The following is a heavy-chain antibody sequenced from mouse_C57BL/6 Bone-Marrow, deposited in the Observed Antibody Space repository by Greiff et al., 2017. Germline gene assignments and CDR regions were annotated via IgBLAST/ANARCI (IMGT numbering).Heavy chain of an antibody. CDR2: IYPGDGDT. V-gene: IGHV1-82*01. CDR3: ARGGVYYGLSGRFAY. Sequence: QVQLQQSGPELVKPGASVKISCKASGYAFSSSWMNWVKQRPGKGLEWIGRIYPGDGDTNYNGKFKGQATLTADKSSSTAYMQLSRLTSEDSAVYFCARGGVYYGLSGRFAYWGQGTLVTVSA. D-gene: IGHD2-1*01. CDR1: GYAFSSSW. J-gene: IGHJ3*01.